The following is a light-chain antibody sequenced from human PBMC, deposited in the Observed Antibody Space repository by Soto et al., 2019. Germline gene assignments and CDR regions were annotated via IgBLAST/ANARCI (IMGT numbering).Light chain of an antibody. CDR2: GNS. CDR3: QSYDSSLSFYV. CDR1: SSNIGAGYD. J-gene: IGLJ1*01. Sequence: QSVLTQPPSVSGAPGQRVTISCTGSSSNIGAGYDVHWYQQLPGTAPKLLIYGNSNRPSGVPDRFSGSKSGTSASLAITGLQAEDEADYYCQSYDSSLSFYVFGSGIKVTVL. V-gene: IGLV1-40*01.